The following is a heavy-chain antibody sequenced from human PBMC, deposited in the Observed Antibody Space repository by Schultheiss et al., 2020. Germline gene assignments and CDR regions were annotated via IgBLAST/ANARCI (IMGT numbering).Heavy chain of an antibody. D-gene: IGHD3-22*01. Sequence: SVKVSCKASGYTFTSYGISWVRQAPGQGLEWMGRIIPILGIANYAQKFQGRVTMTEDTSTDTAYMELSSLRSEDTAVYYCANYYYDSNGEFDYWGQGTLGTVAS. CDR3: ANYYYDSNGEFDY. CDR1: GYTFTSYG. CDR2: IIPILGIA. J-gene: IGHJ4*02. V-gene: IGHV1-69*04.